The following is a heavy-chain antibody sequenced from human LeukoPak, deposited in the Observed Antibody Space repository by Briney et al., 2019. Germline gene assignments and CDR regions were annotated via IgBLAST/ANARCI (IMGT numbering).Heavy chain of an antibody. CDR2: IKQDGSEK. CDR1: GFTFSSYW. CDR3: ARVSSSWSGGYYYCYMDV. J-gene: IGHJ6*03. V-gene: IGHV3-7*01. D-gene: IGHD6-13*01. Sequence: GGSLRLSCAASGFTFSSYWMSWVRQAPGKGLEWVANIKQDGSEKYYVDPVKGRFTISRDNAKNSLYLQMNSLRAEDAAVYYCARVSSSWSGGYYYCYMDVWGKGTTVTVSS.